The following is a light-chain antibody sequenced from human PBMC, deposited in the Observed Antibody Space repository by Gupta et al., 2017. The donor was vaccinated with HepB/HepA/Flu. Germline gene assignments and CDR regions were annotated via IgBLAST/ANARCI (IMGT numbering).Light chain of an antibody. J-gene: IGLJ2*01. CDR1: KLGDKY. CDR3: QAWDSPAVV. Sequence: PSVSVSPGQTASIPCSGDKLGDKYACWYQQKPGQSPVLVIYQDSKRPSGIPERFSGSNSGNTATLTISGTQAMDEADYYCQAWDSPAVVFGGGTKLTVL. CDR2: QDS. V-gene: IGLV3-1*01.